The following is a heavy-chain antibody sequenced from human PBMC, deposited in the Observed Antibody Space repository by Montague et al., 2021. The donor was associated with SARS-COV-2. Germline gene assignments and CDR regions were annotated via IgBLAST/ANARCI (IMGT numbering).Heavy chain of an antibody. CDR3: AKTRDSLSWSPFDL. D-gene: IGHD6-13*01. V-gene: IGHV3-23*01. CDR1: GFSLSDYA. Sequence: SLRLSCAASGFSLSDYAMNWVRQAPGKGLEWVSSINGYGGSTKYADSVKGRFTISRDNSKNTLYLQMNSLRAEDTAVYYCAKTRDSLSWSPFDLWGQGALVTVSS. J-gene: IGHJ4*02. CDR2: INGYGGST.